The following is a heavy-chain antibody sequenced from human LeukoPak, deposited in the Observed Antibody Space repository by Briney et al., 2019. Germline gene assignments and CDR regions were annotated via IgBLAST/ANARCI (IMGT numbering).Heavy chain of an antibody. CDR2: FDPEDGET. J-gene: IGHJ3*02. V-gene: IGHV1-24*01. CDR3: ATALVDPDYDSSGQDNAFDI. Sequence: ASVKVSCKVSGYTLTELSMHWVRQAPGKGLEWMGGFDPEDGETIYAQKFQGRVTMTEDTSTDTAYMELSGLRSEDTAVYYCATALVDPDYDSSGQDNAFDIWGQGTMVTVSS. D-gene: IGHD3-22*01. CDR1: GYTLTELS.